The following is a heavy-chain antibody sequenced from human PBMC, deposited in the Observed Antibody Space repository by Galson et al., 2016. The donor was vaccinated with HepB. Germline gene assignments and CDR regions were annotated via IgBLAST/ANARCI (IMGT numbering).Heavy chain of an antibody. D-gene: IGHD3-10*01. CDR3: AKRAGPSGTPFDY. CDR2: ISYTGNT. J-gene: IGHJ4*02. Sequence: SETLSLTCTVSGGSISSSNSFWGWIRQPPGKGLEWIGIISYTGNTYYNPSLKSRVTISVDTSKNRFSLNLSSVTAADTAGYYCAKRAGPSGTPFDYWGQGSVVTVSS. V-gene: IGHV4-39*07. CDR1: GGSISSSNSF.